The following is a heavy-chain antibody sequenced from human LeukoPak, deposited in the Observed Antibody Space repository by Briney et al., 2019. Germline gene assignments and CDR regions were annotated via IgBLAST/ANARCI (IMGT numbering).Heavy chain of an antibody. CDR3: ASTRYSYETVDY. V-gene: IGHV4-59*01. Sequence: SETLSLTCTVSGGSISSYYWSWIRQPPGKGLEWIGYIYYSGSTNYNPSLKSRVTISVDTSKNQFSLKLRSVTAADTAVYYCASTRYSYETVDYWGQGTLVTVSS. CDR2: IYYSGST. D-gene: IGHD5-18*01. CDR1: GGSISSYY. J-gene: IGHJ4*02.